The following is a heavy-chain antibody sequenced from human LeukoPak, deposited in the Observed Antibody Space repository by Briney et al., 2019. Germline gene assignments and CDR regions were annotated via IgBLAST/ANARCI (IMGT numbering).Heavy chain of an antibody. CDR2: ISAYNGNT. V-gene: IGHV1-18*01. CDR1: GGTFSSYA. J-gene: IGHJ4*02. D-gene: IGHD6-6*01. Sequence: ASVKVSCKASGGTFSSYAISWVRQAPGQGLEWMGWISAYNGNTNYAQKLQGRVTMTTDTSTGTAYMELRSLRSDDTAVYYCARGKARPGQTAADYWGQGTLVTVSS. CDR3: ARGKARPGQTAADY.